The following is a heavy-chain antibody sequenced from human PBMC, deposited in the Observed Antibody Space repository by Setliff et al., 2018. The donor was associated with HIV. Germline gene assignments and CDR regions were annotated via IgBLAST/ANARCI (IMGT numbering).Heavy chain of an antibody. Sequence: PSETLSLTCIVSGASISSQYWSWIRQPAGKGLEWIGRVYSSGNTNYNPSFKSRVTMSVDTSKNQFSLKLSSVTAADTAVYYCASDRLTYYFDYWGQGILVTVSS. CDR3: ASDRLTYYFDY. CDR1: GASISSQY. V-gene: IGHV4-4*07. J-gene: IGHJ4*02. D-gene: IGHD3-22*01. CDR2: VYSSGNT.